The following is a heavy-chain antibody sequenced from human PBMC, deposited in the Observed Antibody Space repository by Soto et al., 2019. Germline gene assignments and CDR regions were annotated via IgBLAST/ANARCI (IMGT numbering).Heavy chain of an antibody. J-gene: IGHJ6*04. V-gene: IGHV3-7*01. CDR2: IKQEGSEK. CDR1: GFTFISYW. Sequence: GGSLRLSCAASGFTFISYWMSWVRQAPGKGLEWVANIKQEGSEKYYVDSVKGRFTISRDNAKNSLYLQMNSLRAEDTAVYYCARERGITIFGVVIRPGVLDVWGKGTTVTVSS. CDR3: ARERGITIFGVVIRPGVLDV. D-gene: IGHD3-3*01.